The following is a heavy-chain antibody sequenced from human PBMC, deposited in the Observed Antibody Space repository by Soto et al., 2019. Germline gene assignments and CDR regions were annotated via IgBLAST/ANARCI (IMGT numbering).Heavy chain of an antibody. V-gene: IGHV3-23*01. D-gene: IGHD2-15*01. Sequence: SGGSLRLSCAASGFTFSSYAMSWVRQAPGKGLEWVSAISGSGGSTYYADSVKGRFTISRDNSKNTLYLQMNSLRAEDTAIYYCAKEVKDGYNYYGMDVWGQGTTVTVSS. J-gene: IGHJ6*02. CDR1: GFTFSSYA. CDR2: ISGSGGST. CDR3: AKEVKDGYNYYGMDV.